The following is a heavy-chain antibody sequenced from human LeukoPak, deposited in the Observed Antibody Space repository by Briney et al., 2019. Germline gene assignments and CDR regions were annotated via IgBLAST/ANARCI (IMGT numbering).Heavy chain of an antibody. Sequence: SVKVSRKASGGTFSSYAISWVRQAPGQGLEWMGGTIPIFGTANYAQKFQGRVTITADESTSTAYMELSSLRSEDTAVYYCARGITIFGVVIISHFDLWGRGTLVTVSS. V-gene: IGHV1-69*13. CDR2: TIPIFGTA. CDR1: GGTFSSYA. J-gene: IGHJ2*01. CDR3: ARGITIFGVVIISHFDL. D-gene: IGHD3-3*01.